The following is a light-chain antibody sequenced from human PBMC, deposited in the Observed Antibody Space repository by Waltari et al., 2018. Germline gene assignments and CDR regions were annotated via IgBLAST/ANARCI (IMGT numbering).Light chain of an antibody. CDR3: HSRDTTSTRL. CDR2: GQN. J-gene: IGLJ2*01. Sequence: SSELTQDPAVSVALGQTVRITCPGDSLRSFYASWYQQRPGQAPILVLYGQNNRPSGIPDRFSGSTSGNTASLTITRAQAEDEGDYFCHSRDTTSTRLFGGGTRVTV. V-gene: IGLV3-19*01. CDR1: SLRSFY.